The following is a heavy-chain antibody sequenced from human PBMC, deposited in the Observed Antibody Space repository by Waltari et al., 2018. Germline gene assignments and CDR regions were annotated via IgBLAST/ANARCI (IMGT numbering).Heavy chain of an antibody. CDR1: GGSFSGYY. D-gene: IGHD1-26*01. J-gene: IGHJ4*02. CDR2: VYHGGRA. Sequence: QVQLQQWGAGLLKPSETLSLTCGVSGGSFSGYYWGWIRQPPGKGLEWIGEVYHGGRATYHPSLNIRVTMSVDTSSNQFSLKMISVTAADTAVYYCARGNGGYSDWGPGALVAVSS. CDR3: ARGNGGYSD. V-gene: IGHV4-34*02.